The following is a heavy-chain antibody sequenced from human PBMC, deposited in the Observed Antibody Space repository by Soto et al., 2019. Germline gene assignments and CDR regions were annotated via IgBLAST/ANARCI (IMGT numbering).Heavy chain of an antibody. CDR1: GGSISSGGYS. V-gene: IGHV4-30-2*01. J-gene: IGHJ4*02. D-gene: IGHD3-22*01. CDR3: ARGYYDSSGYYYCPQLDY. Sequence: PSETLSLTCAVSGGSISSGGYSWSWIRQPPGKGLEWIGYIYHSGSTYYNPSLKSRVTISVDRSKNQFSLKLSSVTAADTAVYYCARGYYDSSGYYYCPQLDYWGQGTLVRVSS. CDR2: IYHSGST.